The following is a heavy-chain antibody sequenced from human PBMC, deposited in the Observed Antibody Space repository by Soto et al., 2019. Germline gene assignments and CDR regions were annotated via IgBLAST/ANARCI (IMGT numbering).Heavy chain of an antibody. CDR1: GFTFSSYA. J-gene: IGHJ4*02. D-gene: IGHD6-13*01. CDR2: ISYDASNK. Sequence: QVQLVESGGGVVQPGRSLRLSCAASGFTFSSYAMHWVRQAPGKGLEWVAIISYDASNKYYADSVKGRFTISRDNSKNTLYLQINSLRVEDTAVYYCARGYSSSSAAFDYWGQRTLVTVPS. CDR3: ARGYSSSSAAFDY. V-gene: IGHV3-30-3*01.